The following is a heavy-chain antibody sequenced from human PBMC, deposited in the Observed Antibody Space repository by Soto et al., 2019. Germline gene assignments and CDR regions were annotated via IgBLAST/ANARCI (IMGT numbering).Heavy chain of an antibody. Sequence: EVQLVESGGGLVQPGGSLRLSCAVSGFTFSVYSFNWVRQAPGRGLEGVAFLGSSGSVTHYADSVMGRFTISRDHARNSLYLQMDSLRADDTAVYSCARARPTSGTVYGLDILRQGTVVTVSS. J-gene: IGHJ3*02. D-gene: IGHD4-17*01. CDR3: ARARPTSGTVYGLDI. V-gene: IGHV3-48*04. CDR1: GFTFSVYS. CDR2: LGSSGSVT.